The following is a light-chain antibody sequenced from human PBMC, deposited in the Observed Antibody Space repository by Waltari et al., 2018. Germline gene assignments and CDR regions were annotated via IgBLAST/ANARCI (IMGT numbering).Light chain of an antibody. CDR1: SSDVRAYDY. Sequence: QSALTQPASVSGSPGQSITISCTGTSSDVRAYDYVPWYQQKPGKAPHLIIYEVRDRPPGVPNRFSGSKSGYTAFLTISGLQAEDEADYYCTSYTTSRTWVFGGGTKLTVL. CDR2: EVR. CDR3: TSYTTSRTWV. J-gene: IGLJ3*02. V-gene: IGLV2-14*01.